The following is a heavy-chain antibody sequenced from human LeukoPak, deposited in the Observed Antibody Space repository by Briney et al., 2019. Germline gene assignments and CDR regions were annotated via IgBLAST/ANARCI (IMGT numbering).Heavy chain of an antibody. CDR1: GGSISSGSYY. D-gene: IGHD3-10*01. J-gene: IGHJ4*02. CDR3: ARDTWFGAGRTFDY. CDR2: IYTSGST. Sequence: SETLSLTCSVSGGSISSGSYYWSWIRQPAGRGLEWIGRIYTSGSTNYNPSLKSRVTISVDTSKNQFSLKLSSVTAADTAVYYCARDTWFGAGRTFDYWGQGTLVTVSS. V-gene: IGHV4-61*02.